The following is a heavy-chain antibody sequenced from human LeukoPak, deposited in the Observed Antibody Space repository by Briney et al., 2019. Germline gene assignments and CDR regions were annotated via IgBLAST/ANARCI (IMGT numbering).Heavy chain of an antibody. CDR3: AKDAVAACSNGVCYTCYYYHMDV. Sequence: GGSLRLSCAASGFTFSSYGMHWVRPAPGQGLEWGAFIGYDGTNTFYADSVKGRFTTSRDNSKNTLHLQMNSLRADDTSVYYCAKDAVAACSNGVCYTCYYYHMDVWGKGTTVTVSS. V-gene: IGHV3-30*02. CDR1: GFTFSSYG. J-gene: IGHJ6*03. CDR2: IGYDGTNT. D-gene: IGHD2-8*01.